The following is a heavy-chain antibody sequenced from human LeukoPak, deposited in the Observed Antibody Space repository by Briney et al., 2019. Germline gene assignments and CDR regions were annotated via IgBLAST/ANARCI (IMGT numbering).Heavy chain of an antibody. D-gene: IGHD3-3*02. CDR2: ISNSGNTI. CDR3: ARSPLADYFDY. CDR1: GFTFSSYS. J-gene: IGHJ4*02. Sequence: GGSLRLSCAASGFTFSSYSMNWVRQAPGKGLEWVSYISNSGNTIYYADSVKGRFTISRDNAKSSLYLQMNSLRAEDTAIYYCARSPLADYFDYWGQGTLVTVSS. V-gene: IGHV3-48*04.